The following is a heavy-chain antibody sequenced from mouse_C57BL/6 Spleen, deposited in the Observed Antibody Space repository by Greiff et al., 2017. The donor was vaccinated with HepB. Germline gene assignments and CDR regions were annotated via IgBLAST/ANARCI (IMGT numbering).Heavy chain of an antibody. D-gene: IGHD3-3*01. J-gene: IGHJ3*01. Sequence: QVQLQQPGAELVRPGSSVKLSCKASGYTFTSYWMDWVKQRPGQGLEWIGIIYPSDSETHYNQKFKDKATLTVDKSSSTAYMQLSSLTSEDSAVYYCARRDLTRGFAYWGQGTLVTVSA. V-gene: IGHV1-61*01. CDR3: ARRDLTRGFAY. CDR1: GYTFTSYW. CDR2: IYPSDSET.